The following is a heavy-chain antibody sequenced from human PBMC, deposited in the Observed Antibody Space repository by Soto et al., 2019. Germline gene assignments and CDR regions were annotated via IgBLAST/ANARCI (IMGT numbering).Heavy chain of an antibody. CDR1: GYTFISYA. CDR3: ARAYLNAFDI. V-gene: IGHV1-8*02. Sequence: GASVKVSWKASGYTFISYAISWVRQAPGQGLEWMGWMSAHNGDTDYAQKFQGRVTMTRNTSISTAYMELSSLRSEDTAVYYCARAYLNAFDIWGQGTMVTVSS. J-gene: IGHJ3*02. CDR2: MSAHNGDT.